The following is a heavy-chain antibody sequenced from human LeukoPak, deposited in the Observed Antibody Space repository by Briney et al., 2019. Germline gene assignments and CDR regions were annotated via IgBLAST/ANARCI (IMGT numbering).Heavy chain of an antibody. J-gene: IGHJ6*02. V-gene: IGHV1-18*04. CDR3: ARDQDYDFWSGYQYYYGMDV. Sequence: ASVNVSCKASGYTFTSYGISWVRQAPGQGVEWMGWISAYNGNTNYAQKLQGRVTMTTDTSTSIAYMELRSLRSDDTAVYYCARDQDYDFWSGYQYYYGMDVWGQGTTVTVSS. D-gene: IGHD3-3*01. CDR1: GYTFTSYG. CDR2: ISAYNGNT.